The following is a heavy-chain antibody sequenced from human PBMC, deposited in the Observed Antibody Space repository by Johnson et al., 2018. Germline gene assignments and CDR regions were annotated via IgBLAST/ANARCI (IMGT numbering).Heavy chain of an antibody. CDR1: GFTFSGST. CDR2: IRSKANSYAT. V-gene: IGHV3-73*01. J-gene: IGHJ3*02. D-gene: IGHD1-26*01. CDR3: TRHRSGTGDAFDI. Sequence: VQLVESGGGLVQPGGSLKLSCAASGFTFSGSTMHWVRQASGKGLEWVGRIRSKANSYATAYAASVKGRFTNSRDDSKNTAYLQMNSLKTEDTAVYYCTRHRSGTGDAFDIWGQGTMVTVSS.